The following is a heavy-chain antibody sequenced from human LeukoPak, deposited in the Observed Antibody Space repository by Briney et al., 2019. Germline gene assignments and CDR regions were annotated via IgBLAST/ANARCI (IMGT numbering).Heavy chain of an antibody. CDR1: GGSFSGYY. J-gene: IGHJ4*02. V-gene: IGHV4-34*01. Sequence: PSETLSLTCAVYGGSFSGYYWSWIRQPPGKGLEWIGEINHSGSTNYNPSLKSRVTISVDTSKNQFSLKLCSVTAADTAVYYCASSYFPAGVYYFDYWGQGTLVTVSS. CDR2: INHSGST. CDR3: ASSYFPAGVYYFDY. D-gene: IGHD7-27*01.